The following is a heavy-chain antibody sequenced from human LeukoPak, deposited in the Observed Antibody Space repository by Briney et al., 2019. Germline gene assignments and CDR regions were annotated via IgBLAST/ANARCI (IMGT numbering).Heavy chain of an antibody. Sequence: GGSLRLYCAASGFTFSSYGMHWVRQAQGKGLEWVAVISYDGSNNYYEDSVKGRFTIYRDNSKNKLYLQMNSLRAEDTAVYYCARDRTQWLSSNWYGPFDPWGEGTLVTVSS. V-gene: IGHV3-30*03. J-gene: IGHJ5*02. CDR1: GFTFSSYG. CDR2: ISYDGSNN. CDR3: ARDRTQWLSSNWYGPFDP. D-gene: IGHD6-13*01.